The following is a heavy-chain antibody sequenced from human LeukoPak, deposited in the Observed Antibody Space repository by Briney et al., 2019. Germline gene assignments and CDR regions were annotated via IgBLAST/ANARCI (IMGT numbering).Heavy chain of an antibody. D-gene: IGHD3-22*01. V-gene: IGHV4-59*08. Sequence: SETLSLTCTVSGGSISSYYWSWIRQPPGKGLEWIGYIYYSGSTNYNPSLKSRVIISVDTSKNQFSLKLSSVTTADTAVYYCASTSPYYYDSSGYPDAFDIWGQGTMVTVSS. CDR3: ASTSPYYYDSSGYPDAFDI. CDR2: IYYSGST. J-gene: IGHJ3*02. CDR1: GGSISSYY.